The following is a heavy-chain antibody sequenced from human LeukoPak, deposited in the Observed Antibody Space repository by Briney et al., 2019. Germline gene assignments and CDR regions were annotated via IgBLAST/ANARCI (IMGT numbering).Heavy chain of an antibody. CDR3: AREKGNSYGYDY. Sequence: SETLSLTCTVSGGSISSFYWTWIRQPPGKGLEWIGYIYYSGSTNYNPSLKSRVTISVDTPMNQFSLKLSSVTAADTAVYYCAREKGNSYGYDYWGQGILVTVSS. CDR2: IYYSGST. D-gene: IGHD5-18*01. V-gene: IGHV4-59*01. CDR1: GGSISSFY. J-gene: IGHJ4*02.